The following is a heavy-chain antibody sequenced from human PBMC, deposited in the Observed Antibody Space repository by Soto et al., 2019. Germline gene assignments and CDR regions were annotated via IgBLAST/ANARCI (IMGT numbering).Heavy chain of an antibody. V-gene: IGHV3-73*01. Sequence: GGSLRLSCAASGFTFSGSAMHWVRQASGKGLEWVGRIRSKANSYAKAYAASVKGRFTISRDDSKNTAYLQMNSLKTEDTAVYYCTRVIVVVPAAIIYYYGMDVWGQGTTVTVSS. D-gene: IGHD2-2*01. CDR2: IRSKANSYAK. CDR1: GFTFSGSA. J-gene: IGHJ6*02. CDR3: TRVIVVVPAAIIYYYGMDV.